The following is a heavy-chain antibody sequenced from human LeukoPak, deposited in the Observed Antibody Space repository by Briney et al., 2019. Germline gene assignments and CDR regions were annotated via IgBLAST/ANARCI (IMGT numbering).Heavy chain of an antibody. V-gene: IGHV1-2*02. CDR3: ARTLTGGRGGYFDY. CDR1: GSTFTGYY. J-gene: IGHJ4*02. CDR2: IIPNSGGT. Sequence: ASVKVSCKASGSTFTGYYIHWVRQAPGQGLEWMGWIIPNSGGTNYAQRFQGRVTMTRDTSISTAYMELTRLRSDDTALYYCARTLTGGRGGYFDYWGQGTLVTVSS. D-gene: IGHD3-9*01.